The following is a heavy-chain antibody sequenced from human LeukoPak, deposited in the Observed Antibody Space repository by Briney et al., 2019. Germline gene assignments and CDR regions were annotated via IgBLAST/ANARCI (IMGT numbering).Heavy chain of an antibody. Sequence: SETLSLTCTVSGDSISSSRFFCAWIRQPPGKGLEWIASLSDGGSPKYSPSFQSRVSILTDTSKNQLSLNLKSVTAADTAVYYCARDANYRDRSGYPSPFDFWGQGILVIVSS. D-gene: IGHD6-19*01. CDR3: ARDANYRDRSGYPSPFDF. V-gene: IGHV4-39*02. J-gene: IGHJ4*02. CDR2: LSDGGSP. CDR1: GDSISSSRFF.